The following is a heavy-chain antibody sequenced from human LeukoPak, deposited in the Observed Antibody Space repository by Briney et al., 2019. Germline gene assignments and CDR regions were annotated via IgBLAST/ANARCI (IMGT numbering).Heavy chain of an antibody. D-gene: IGHD2-15*01. J-gene: IGHJ4*02. Sequence: PGGSLTLSCAASGFTFYNYAVGWVRQAPGKGLEGVSAISGGGVSTYDAVSVKGRFTISTDTSKPPLYLQMNSLRAEDTAVYYCAKHRDIFYDFDYWGQGTLVTVSS. CDR1: GFTFYNYA. CDR2: ISGGGVST. V-gene: IGHV3-23*01. CDR3: AKHRDIFYDFDY.